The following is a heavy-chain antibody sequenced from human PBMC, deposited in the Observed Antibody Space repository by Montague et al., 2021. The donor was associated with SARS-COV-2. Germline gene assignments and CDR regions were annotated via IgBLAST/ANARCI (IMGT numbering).Heavy chain of an antibody. CDR1: GGSFSGYY. J-gene: IGHJ6*03. CDR3: ARARQDVVVPALGIRAYYHYCYMDV. Sequence: SETLSLTCAVYGGSFSGYYWSWIRQPPGKGLEWIGEINHRGSTNYNPSLKSRVTISVDTSKNRFSLKLSSVTAADTAVYYCARARQDVVVPALGIRAYYHYCYMDVRGKGTTFTVSS. CDR2: INHRGST. V-gene: IGHV4-34*01. D-gene: IGHD2-2*01.